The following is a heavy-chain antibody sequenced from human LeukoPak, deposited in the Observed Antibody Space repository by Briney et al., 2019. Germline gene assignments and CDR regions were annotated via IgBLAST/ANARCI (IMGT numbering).Heavy chain of an antibody. Sequence: GGSLRLSCAASGFTFSSYAMSWVRQAPGKGLEWVSAISGSGGSTYYADSVKGRFTISRDNSKNTLYLQMNSLRAEDTAVYYCAKPHLGYSSSCPADYWGQGTLVTVSS. CDR1: GFTFSSYA. CDR2: ISGSGGST. D-gene: IGHD6-13*01. J-gene: IGHJ4*02. V-gene: IGHV3-23*01. CDR3: AKPHLGYSSSCPADY.